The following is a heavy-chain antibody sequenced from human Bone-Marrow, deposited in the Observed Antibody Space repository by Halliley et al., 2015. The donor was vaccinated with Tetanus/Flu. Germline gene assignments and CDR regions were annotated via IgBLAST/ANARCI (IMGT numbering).Heavy chain of an antibody. CDR3: ARGLIMDV. V-gene: IGHV4-39*01. J-gene: IGHJ6*02. CDR1: GGSLSSGTYD. CDR2: FYYSGST. Sequence: TLSLTCTVSGGSLSSGTYDWGWIGQPPGKGLEWIGTFYYSGSTYYNPSLRSRVTIFVDTSKNQFSLKLSSVTAADRAVYYCARGLIMDVWGQGTTVTVSS.